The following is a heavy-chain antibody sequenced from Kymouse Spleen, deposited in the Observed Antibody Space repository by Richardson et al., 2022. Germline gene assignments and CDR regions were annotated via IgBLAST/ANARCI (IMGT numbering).Heavy chain of an antibody. CDR2: IYYSGST. J-gene: IGHJ3*02. D-gene: IGHD1-7*01. CDR3: AAWYNWNYEGAFDI. CDR1: GGSVSSGSYY. V-gene: IGHV4-61*01. Sequence: QVQLQESGPGLVKPSETLSLTCTVSGGSVSSGSYYWSWIRQPPGKGLEWIGYIYYSGSTNYNPSLKSRVTISVDTSKNQFSLKLSSVTAADTAVYYCAAWYNWNYEGAFDIWGQGTMVTVSS.